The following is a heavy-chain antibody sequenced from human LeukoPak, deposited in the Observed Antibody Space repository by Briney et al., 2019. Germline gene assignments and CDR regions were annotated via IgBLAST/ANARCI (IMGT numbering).Heavy chain of an antibody. D-gene: IGHD3-9*01. J-gene: IGHJ4*02. CDR1: GFTFTNFW. CDR3: VTNLPGTGY. V-gene: IGHV3-7*01. Sequence: GGSLRLSCAASGFTFTNFWISWVRHAPGKGLEWVANIKTDGSATYYADSVKGRFAISRDNAKNSLYLEINSLRVEDTAVYYCVTNLPGTGYWGQGSLVTVSS. CDR2: IKTDGSAT.